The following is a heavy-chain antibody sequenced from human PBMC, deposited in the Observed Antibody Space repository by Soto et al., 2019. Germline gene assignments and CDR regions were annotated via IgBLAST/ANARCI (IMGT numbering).Heavy chain of an antibody. Sequence: SETLSLTCIVSGGSISSYYWSWIRQPPGKGLEWIGYIYYSGSTNYNPSLKSRVTISVDTSKNQFSLKLSSVTAADRAVYYCGKSTPGGPDDDGDHNYYDGMDVWGKGTTVTVSS. CDR3: GKSTPGGPDDDGDHNYYDGMDV. D-gene: IGHD4-17*01. V-gene: IGHV4-59*01. CDR2: IYYSGST. CDR1: GGSISSYY. J-gene: IGHJ6*04.